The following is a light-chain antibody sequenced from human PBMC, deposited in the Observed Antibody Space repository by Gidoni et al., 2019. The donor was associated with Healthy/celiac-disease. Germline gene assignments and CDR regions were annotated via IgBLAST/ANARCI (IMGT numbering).Light chain of an antibody. CDR2: QDS. Sequence: SYELTQPPSVSVSPGQTASITCSGDKSGDKYACWYQQKPGQTPVLVIYQDSKRPSGIPERFSGSNSGNTATLTISGTQAMDEADYDCQAWDSSTVVFGGGTKLTVL. V-gene: IGLV3-1*01. J-gene: IGLJ2*01. CDR1: KSGDKY. CDR3: QAWDSSTVV.